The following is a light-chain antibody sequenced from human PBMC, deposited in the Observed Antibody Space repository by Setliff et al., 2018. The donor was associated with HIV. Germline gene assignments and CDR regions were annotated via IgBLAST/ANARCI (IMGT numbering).Light chain of an antibody. V-gene: IGKV1-39*01. CDR3: QQSYTTPPT. CDR1: QSISSY. J-gene: IGKJ1*01. Sequence: DIQMTQSPSSLSASVGDRVTITCRASQSISSYLNWYQQKPGKAPQLLIYAASSLQSGVPSRFSGSGSGTDFTLTISSLQPEDFVIYYCQQSYTTPPTFGQGTKVDI. CDR2: AAS.